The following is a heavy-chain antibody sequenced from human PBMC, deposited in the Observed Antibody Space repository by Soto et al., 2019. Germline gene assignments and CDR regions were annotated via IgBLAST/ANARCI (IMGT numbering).Heavy chain of an antibody. D-gene: IGHD2-15*01. CDR1: GDSLSTDYW. CDR2: IHHSGIT. Sequence: SETLSLTCTVSGDSLSTDYWWSWVRQPPGKGLEWIGEIHHSGITNYIQSVRSRVTMSVDKSNNQVSLELTSVAAADTAVYYCARGTSYSWVYWGQGILVTVYS. CDR3: ARGTSYSWVY. J-gene: IGHJ4*02. V-gene: IGHV4-4*02.